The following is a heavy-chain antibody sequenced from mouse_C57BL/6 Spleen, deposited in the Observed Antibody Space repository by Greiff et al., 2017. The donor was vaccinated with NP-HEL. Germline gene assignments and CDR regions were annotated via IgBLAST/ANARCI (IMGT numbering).Heavy chain of an antibody. Sequence: EVHLVESGGGLVQPGGSLKLSCAASGFTFSDYYMYWVRQTPEKRLEWVAYISNGGGSTYYLDTVKGRFTISRDNAKNTLYLQMSRLKSEDTAMYYCARRGTTNYFDYWGQGTTLTVSS. J-gene: IGHJ2*01. V-gene: IGHV5-12*01. CDR1: GFTFSDYY. CDR2: ISNGGGST. D-gene: IGHD1-1*01. CDR3: ARRGTTNYFDY.